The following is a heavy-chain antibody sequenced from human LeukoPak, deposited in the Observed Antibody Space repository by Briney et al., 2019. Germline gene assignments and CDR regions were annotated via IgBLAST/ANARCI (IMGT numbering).Heavy chain of an antibody. Sequence: SETLSLTCAVYGGSFSGYYWSWIRQPPGKGLEWIGTISYSGTTYYNPSLKSRVTMAVDTSNNQFSLKVNSVTAADTAVYYCARDLSSAWFYYWGQGTLVTVSS. J-gene: IGHJ4*02. CDR2: ISYSGTT. V-gene: IGHV4-34*10. D-gene: IGHD6-13*01. CDR1: GGSFSGYY. CDR3: ARDLSSAWFYY.